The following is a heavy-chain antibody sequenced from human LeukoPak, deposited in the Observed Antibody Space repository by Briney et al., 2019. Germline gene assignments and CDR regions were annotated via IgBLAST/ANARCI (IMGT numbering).Heavy chain of an antibody. CDR2: INSDGSST. CDR1: GFTVNNNY. Sequence: PGGSLRLSCATSGFTVNNNYMSWVRQAPGKGLVWVSRINSDGSSTSYADSVKGRFTISRDNAKNTLYPQMNSLRAEDTAVYYCARDFERLFDYWGQGTLVTVSS. CDR3: ARDFERLFDY. V-gene: IGHV3-74*01. J-gene: IGHJ4*02.